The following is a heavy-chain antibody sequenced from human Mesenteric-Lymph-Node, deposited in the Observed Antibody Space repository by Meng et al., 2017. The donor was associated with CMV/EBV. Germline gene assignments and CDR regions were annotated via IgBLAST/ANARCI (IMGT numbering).Heavy chain of an antibody. J-gene: IGHJ3*02. CDR2: IKHDGTEK. V-gene: IGHV3-7*01. CDR1: GFTLSTSW. D-gene: IGHD1-26*01. CDR3: VKAWRMGGPLSAFDI. Sequence: GESLKISCAASGFTLSTSWMTWVRQNPGQGLEWVANIKHDGTEKNYVDSVKGRFTIFRDNAKNSLYLQMSSLRAEDTAVYYCVKAWRMGGPLSAFDIWGQGTMVTVSS.